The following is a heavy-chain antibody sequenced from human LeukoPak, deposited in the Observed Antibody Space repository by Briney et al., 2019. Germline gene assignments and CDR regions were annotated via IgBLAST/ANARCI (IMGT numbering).Heavy chain of an antibody. CDR2: VNTYSGNT. Sequence: ASVKVSCKASGGTFSSYAISWVRQAPGQGLEWLGWVNTYSGNTNYAQKIQGRVTMTRDTSTSTAYIELRSLRSDDTAVYYCARVESTYYYDSSGYSVLWGQGTLVTVSS. D-gene: IGHD3-22*01. CDR1: GGTFSSYA. V-gene: IGHV1-18*01. CDR3: ARVESTYYYDSSGYSVL. J-gene: IGHJ4*02.